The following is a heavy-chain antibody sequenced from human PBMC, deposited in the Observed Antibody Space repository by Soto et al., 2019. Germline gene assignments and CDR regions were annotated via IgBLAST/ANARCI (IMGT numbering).Heavy chain of an antibody. V-gene: IGHV3-53*04. CDR1: GFTVSSKY. Sequence: EVQLVESGGGLVQPGGSLRLSCAASGFTVSSKYMSWVRQEQGKGLEWVSVIYSGGSTYYADSVKGRFTISRHNSKNTLYLLMNSLRAEDTAVYYCARDFRPPYGVRYFDYWGQGTLVTVSS. CDR3: ARDFRPPYGVRYFDY. J-gene: IGHJ4*02. CDR2: IYSGGST. D-gene: IGHD4-17*01.